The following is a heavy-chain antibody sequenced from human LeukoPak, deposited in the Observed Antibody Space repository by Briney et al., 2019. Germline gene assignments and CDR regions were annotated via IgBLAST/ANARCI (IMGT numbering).Heavy chain of an antibody. V-gene: IGHV3-30*02. D-gene: IGHD5-24*01. CDR2: VRYDGGDK. CDR3: AKNRGGHNYAYAFEI. J-gene: IGHJ3*02. Sequence: GGSLRLSCAASGFTFNNYDMHWVRQTPGKGMGWVAFVRYDGGDKYYVDSVKGRFTISRDNSRNTLYLQMNSLTAEDTAVYYCAKNRGGHNYAYAFEIWGQGTMVRVYS. CDR1: GFTFNNYD.